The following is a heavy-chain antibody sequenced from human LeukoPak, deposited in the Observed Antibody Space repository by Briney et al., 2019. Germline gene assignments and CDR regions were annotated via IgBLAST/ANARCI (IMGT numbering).Heavy chain of an antibody. CDR1: GFTFDDYG. Sequence: GGSLRLSCAASGFTFDDYGMSWVRQAPGKGLEWVSAISGSGGSTYYADSVKGRFTISRDNSKNTLYLQMNSLRAEDTAVYYCAKEPDINWFDPWGQGTLVTVSS. CDR2: ISGSGGST. CDR3: AKEPDINWFDP. D-gene: IGHD3-9*01. V-gene: IGHV3-23*01. J-gene: IGHJ5*02.